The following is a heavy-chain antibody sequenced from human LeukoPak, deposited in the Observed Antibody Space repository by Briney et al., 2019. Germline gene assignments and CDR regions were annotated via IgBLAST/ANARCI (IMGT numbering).Heavy chain of an antibody. D-gene: IGHD3-3*01. V-gene: IGHV1-8*01. J-gene: IGHJ4*02. CDR2: MNPNSGNT. CDR3: ARGDPEYDFLSGYYTVYFDY. CDR1: GYIFTSYD. Sequence: GASVKVSCKASGYIFTSYDINWVRQATGQGLEWMGWMNPNSGNTGYAQKFQGRVTMTRNTSISTAYMELSSLRSEDTAVYYCARGDPEYDFLSGYYTVYFDYWGQGTLVTVSS.